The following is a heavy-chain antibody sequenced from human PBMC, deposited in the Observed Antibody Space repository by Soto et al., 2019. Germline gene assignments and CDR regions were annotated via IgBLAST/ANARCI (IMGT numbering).Heavy chain of an antibody. V-gene: IGHV1-69*06. CDR3: ARGLVPAASNYYYYYGMDV. D-gene: IGHD2-2*01. CDR1: GGTFSSYA. Sequence: VASVKVSCKASGGTFSSYAISWVRQAPGQGLEWMGGVIPIFGTANYAQKFQGRVTITADKSTSTAYMELSSLRSEDTAVYYCARGLVPAASNYYYYYGMDVWGQGTTVTVSS. J-gene: IGHJ6*02. CDR2: VIPIFGTA.